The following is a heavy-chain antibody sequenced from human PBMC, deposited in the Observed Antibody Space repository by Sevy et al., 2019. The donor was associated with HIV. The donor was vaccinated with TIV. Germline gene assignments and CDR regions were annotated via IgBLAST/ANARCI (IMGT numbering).Heavy chain of an antibody. CDR3: ARAGRYCSSTSCPLGYYFDY. Sequence: ASLKVSCKASGYTFTGYYMHWVRQAPGQGLEWMGWINPNSGGTNYAQKFQGRVTITRDTSISTAYMELSRLRSDDTTVYYCARAGRYCSSTSCPLGYYFDYWGQGTLVTVSS. CDR2: INPNSGGT. CDR1: GYTFTGYY. V-gene: IGHV1-2*02. D-gene: IGHD2-2*01. J-gene: IGHJ4*02.